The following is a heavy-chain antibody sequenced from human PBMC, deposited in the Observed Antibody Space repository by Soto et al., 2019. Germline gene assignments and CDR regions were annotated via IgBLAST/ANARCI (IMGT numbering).Heavy chain of an antibody. Sequence: QVQLQESGPGLVKPSQTLSLTCTVSGGSISSGDYYWSWIRQPPGKGLEWIGYIYYSGSTYYNPSLKNRVTISVDSSKNQFSLKLSPVTAADTAVYYCARDMRAAYVYYYYGMDVWGQGTTVTVSS. J-gene: IGHJ6*02. CDR1: GGSISSGDYY. D-gene: IGHD6-25*01. CDR3: ARDMRAAYVYYYYGMDV. CDR2: IYYSGST. V-gene: IGHV4-30-4*01.